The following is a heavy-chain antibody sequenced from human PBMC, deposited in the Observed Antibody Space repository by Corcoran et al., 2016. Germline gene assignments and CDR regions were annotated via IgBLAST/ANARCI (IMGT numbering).Heavy chain of an antibody. V-gene: IGHV3-43D*03. J-gene: IGHJ4*02. CDR3: AKGDSSGQVDY. CDR1: GFTFDDYA. CDR2: ISWDGGST. Sequence: EVQLVESGGVVVQPGGSLRLSCTASGFTFDDYAMHWVRQAPGKGLEWVSLISWDGGSTYYADSVKGRFTISRDNSKNSLYLQMNSLRAEDTALYYCAKGDSSGQVDYWGQGTLVTVSS. D-gene: IGHD3-22*01.